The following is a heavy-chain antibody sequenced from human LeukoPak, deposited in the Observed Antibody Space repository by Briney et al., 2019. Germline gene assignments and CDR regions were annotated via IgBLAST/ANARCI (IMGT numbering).Heavy chain of an antibody. Sequence: ASVKVSCKASGYTFTSYYMHWVRQAPGQGLEWMGIINPSGGSTSYAQKFQGRVTMTSDTSTSTVYMELSSLRSEDTAVYYCARDRRYYYGSGSYLYGMDVWGQGTTVTVSS. CDR1: GYTFTSYY. J-gene: IGHJ6*02. CDR2: INPSGGST. V-gene: IGHV1-46*01. CDR3: ARDRRYYYGSGSYLYGMDV. D-gene: IGHD3-10*01.